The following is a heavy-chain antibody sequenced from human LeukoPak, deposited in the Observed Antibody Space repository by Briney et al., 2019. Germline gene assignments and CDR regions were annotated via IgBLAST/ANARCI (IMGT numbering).Heavy chain of an antibody. D-gene: IGHD5-12*01. Sequence: GASVKVSCKVSGYTLTELSMHWVRQAPGQGLEWMGWISAYNGNTNYAQKLQGRVTMTTDSSTSTAYMELRSLRSDDTAVYYCARDQSRGYGFDYWGQGTLVTVSS. CDR3: ARDQSRGYGFDY. CDR2: ISAYNGNT. CDR1: GYTLTELS. V-gene: IGHV1-18*01. J-gene: IGHJ4*02.